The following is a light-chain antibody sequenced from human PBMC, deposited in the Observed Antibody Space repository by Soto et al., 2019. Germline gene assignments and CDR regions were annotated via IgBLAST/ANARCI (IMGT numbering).Light chain of an antibody. CDR1: QSVSTH. Sequence: DIQMTQSPSSLSASVGDRVTITCRASQSVSTHLSWYQQKPGKAPKLLIYGAYRLQSGVPSRFGGSGSGTDFTLTISSQQPEDFATYYCQQSYSSPWTFGQGTKGDIK. CDR2: GAY. CDR3: QQSYSSPWT. V-gene: IGKV1-39*01. J-gene: IGKJ1*01.